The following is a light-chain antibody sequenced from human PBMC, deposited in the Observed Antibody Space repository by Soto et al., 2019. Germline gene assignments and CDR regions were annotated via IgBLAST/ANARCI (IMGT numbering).Light chain of an antibody. CDR1: QSLDNC. CDR3: QQYCRSGT. CDR2: DVS. Sequence: TVSVSKRERVTITCRASQSLDNCLAWYQQKPGKAPKLLIYDVSSLESGVPSRFSGSGSETEFTLTISSLLPDDFAAYYCQQYCRSGTVGQGTKVDI. V-gene: IGKV1-5*01. J-gene: IGKJ1*01.